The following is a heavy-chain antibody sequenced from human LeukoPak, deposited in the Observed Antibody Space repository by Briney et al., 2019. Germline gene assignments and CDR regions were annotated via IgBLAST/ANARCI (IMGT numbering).Heavy chain of an antibody. CDR1: GFTFSSYA. CDR2: IKQDGSEK. D-gene: IGHD3-16*01. J-gene: IGHJ4*02. V-gene: IGHV3-7*03. CDR3: ARETYTAGGDY. Sequence: GGSLRLSCAASGFTFSSYAMSWVRQAPGKGLEWVANIKQDGSEKYYVDSVKGRFTISRDNAKNSLYLQMNSLRAEDTAVYYCARETYTAGGDYWGQGTLVTVSS.